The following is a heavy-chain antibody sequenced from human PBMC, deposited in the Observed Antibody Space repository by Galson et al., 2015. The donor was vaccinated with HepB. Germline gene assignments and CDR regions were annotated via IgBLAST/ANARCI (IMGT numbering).Heavy chain of an antibody. J-gene: IGHJ6*02. CDR3: AYGVDV. Sequence: CAISGDSASSNSAVWNWIRQSPSRGLEWLGRTYYRSRWYNDYAVSVKSRISINADTSKNQVSLQLNSVTPDDTAVYYCAYGVDVWGQGTRVTVS. V-gene: IGHV6-1*01. CDR1: GDSASSNSAV. CDR2: TYYRSRWYN.